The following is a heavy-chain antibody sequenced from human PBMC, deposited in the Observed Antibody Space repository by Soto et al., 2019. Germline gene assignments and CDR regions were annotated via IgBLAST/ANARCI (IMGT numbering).Heavy chain of an antibody. V-gene: IGHV3-48*03. CDR2: ISSSDSTI. CDR3: ARDQEAGSFFPYCYGMDV. D-gene: IGHD6-13*01. Sequence: GGSLRPSCAPSGFTFSSYEMNWVRQAPGEGLEWVSYISSSDSTISDADSVKSRFTSSRDNAKNSLYLQMDSLRAEATAVYYCARDQEAGSFFPYCYGMDVWGQGTTVTVSS. J-gene: IGHJ6*02. CDR1: GFTFSSYE.